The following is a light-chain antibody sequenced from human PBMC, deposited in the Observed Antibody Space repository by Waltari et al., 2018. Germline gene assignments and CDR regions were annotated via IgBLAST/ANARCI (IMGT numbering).Light chain of an antibody. J-gene: IGKJ1*01. CDR2: RAS. V-gene: IGKV3-15*01. CDR1: QSASTS. CDR3: QQYNIWPWT. Sequence: ELVMTQSPATLSVSPGERASLSCRASQSASTSLAWYQQTPGRAPRLLIDRASTRAAGIPDRFSGSGSGTEFTLTISSLQSEDSAIYYCQQYNIWPWTFGQGTKVDIK.